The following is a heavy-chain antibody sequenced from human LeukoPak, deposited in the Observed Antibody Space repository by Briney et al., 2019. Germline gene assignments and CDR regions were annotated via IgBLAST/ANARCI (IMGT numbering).Heavy chain of an antibody. Sequence: PGGSLRLSCAASGFTFGSYAMHWVRQALGRGLEWAAFIRYDGSNKYYADSVKARFTISRDNSKNTLYLQMNSLRVEDPAVYHCVRSPEVSSYNDFDYWGRGTLVTVSS. V-gene: IGHV3-30*02. J-gene: IGHJ4*02. CDR3: VRSPEVSSYNDFDY. CDR1: GFTFGSYA. CDR2: IRYDGSNK. D-gene: IGHD1-14*01.